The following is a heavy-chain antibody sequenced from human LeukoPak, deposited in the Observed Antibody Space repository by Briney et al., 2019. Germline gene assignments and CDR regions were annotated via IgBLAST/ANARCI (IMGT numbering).Heavy chain of an antibody. CDR3: ARTSYDYVWGSYRLFDY. V-gene: IGHV1-2*06. CDR1: GYTFTGYY. D-gene: IGHD3-16*02. Sequence: ASVKVSCKASGYTFTGYYMHWVRQAPGQGLEWSGRINPNSGGTNYAQKFQGRVTMTRDTSISTAYMELSSLRSEDTAVYYCARTSYDYVWGSYRLFDYWGQGTLVTVSS. J-gene: IGHJ4*02. CDR2: INPNSGGT.